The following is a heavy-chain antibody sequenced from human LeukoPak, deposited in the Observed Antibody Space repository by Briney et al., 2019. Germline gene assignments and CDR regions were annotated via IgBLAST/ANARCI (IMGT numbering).Heavy chain of an antibody. V-gene: IGHV1-18*01. CDR2: ISAYNGNT. J-gene: IGHJ6*03. CDR1: GYTFTSYG. Sequence: ASVKVSFKASGYTFTSYGISWVRQAPGQGLEWMGWISAYNGNTNYAQKLQGRVTMTTDTSTSTAYMELRSLRSDDTAVYYCARVLNYYDSSGYSSTGAYYYYMDVWGKGTTVTVSS. D-gene: IGHD3-22*01. CDR3: ARVLNYYDSSGYSSTGAYYYYMDV.